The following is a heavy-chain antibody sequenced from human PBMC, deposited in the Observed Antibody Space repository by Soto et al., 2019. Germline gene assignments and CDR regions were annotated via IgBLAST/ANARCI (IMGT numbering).Heavy chain of an antibody. Sequence: LRLSCAASGFTFSSYGMHWVRQAPGKGLGWVAVISYDGSNKYYADSVKGRFTISRDNSKNTLYLQMNSLRAEDTAVYYCAKDMALSYYDSSGYYDYWGQGTLVTVSS. J-gene: IGHJ4*02. CDR2: ISYDGSNK. D-gene: IGHD3-22*01. V-gene: IGHV3-30*18. CDR1: GFTFSSYG. CDR3: AKDMALSYYDSSGYYDY.